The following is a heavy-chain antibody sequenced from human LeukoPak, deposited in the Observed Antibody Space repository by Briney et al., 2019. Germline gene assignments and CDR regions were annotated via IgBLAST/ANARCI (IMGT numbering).Heavy chain of an antibody. D-gene: IGHD2-21*01. J-gene: IGHJ4*02. CDR2: INPNSGGT. CDR3: ASQSCDNSKCYYFLDY. Sequence: GASVKVSCKATFTGYYIHWVRQAPGQGLEWMGWINPNSGGTNYAQKLQGRVTMTRDTSISTVYLELSRLRSDDTAVYYCASQSCDNSKCYYFLDYWGQGTLVTVSS. CDR1: TFTGYY. V-gene: IGHV1-2*02.